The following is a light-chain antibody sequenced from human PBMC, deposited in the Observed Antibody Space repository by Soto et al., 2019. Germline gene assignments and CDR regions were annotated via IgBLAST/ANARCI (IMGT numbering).Light chain of an antibody. V-gene: IGLV2-23*02. CDR3: CSYAGSRTFVV. CDR1: SRDVGSYNL. Sequence: QSALTQPASVSGSPGQSITISCTGTSRDVGSYNLVSWYQHHPGRAHKLMIYEVTKRPSGVSNRFSGSKSGNTASLTISGLKAEDEADYFCCSYAGSRTFVVFGGGTKLTVL. CDR2: EVT. J-gene: IGLJ2*01.